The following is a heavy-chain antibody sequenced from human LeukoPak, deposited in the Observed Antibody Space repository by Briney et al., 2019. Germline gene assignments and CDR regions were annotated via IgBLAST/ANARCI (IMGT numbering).Heavy chain of an antibody. Sequence: SETLSLTCTVSDGSITSYYWNWIRQPPGKGLEWIGNIYNSGSTDYNPSLKSRVTISVNTSKNQISLKLSSVTAADTAVYYCARGDSSGWYVYWGQGTLVTVSS. V-gene: IGHV4-59*01. CDR2: IYNSGST. J-gene: IGHJ4*02. D-gene: IGHD6-19*01. CDR1: DGSITSYY. CDR3: ARGDSSGWYVY.